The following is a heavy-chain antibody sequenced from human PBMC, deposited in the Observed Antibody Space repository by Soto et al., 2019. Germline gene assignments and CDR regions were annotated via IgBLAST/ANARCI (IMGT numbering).Heavy chain of an antibody. CDR2: IIPFLGTA. V-gene: IGHV1-69*13. D-gene: IGHD3-9*01. CDR3: ARDGIINIWPYYYGMDV. J-gene: IGHJ6*02. Sequence: VASVKVSCKASGGTFSRNAISWVRQAPGQGLEWMGGIIPFLGTANYAQKFQGRVTITAEESTRTAYMELSSLRSEDTALYYCARDGIINIWPYYYGMDVWGQGTTVTVSS. CDR1: GGTFSRNA.